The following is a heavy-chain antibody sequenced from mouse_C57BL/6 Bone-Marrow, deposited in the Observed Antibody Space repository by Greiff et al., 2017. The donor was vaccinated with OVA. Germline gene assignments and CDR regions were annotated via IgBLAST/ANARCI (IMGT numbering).Heavy chain of an antibody. D-gene: IGHD1-1*01. J-gene: IGHJ3*01. CDR3: ARGYYYGSSPLAY. CDR1: GFSLSTSGMG. V-gene: IGHV8-12*01. Sequence: QVTLKESGPGILQSSQTLSLTCSFSGFSLSTSGMGVSWIRQPSGKGLEWLAHIYWDDDKRYNPSLKSRLTLSKDTSRHQVFLKITSVDTADTATYYCARGYYYGSSPLAYWGQGTLVTVSA. CDR2: IYWDDDK.